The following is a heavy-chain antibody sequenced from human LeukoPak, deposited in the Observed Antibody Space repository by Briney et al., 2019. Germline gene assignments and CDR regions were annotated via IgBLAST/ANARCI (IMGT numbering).Heavy chain of an antibody. V-gene: IGHV4-59*08. J-gene: IGHJ3*02. Sequence: PSETLSLTCTVSGGSISSYYWSWIRQPPGKGLEWIGYTYYSGSTNYNPSLKSRVTISVDTSKNQFSLKPSSVTAADTAVYYCASMIISDAFDIWGQGTMVTVSS. CDR3: ASMIISDAFDI. CDR1: GGSISSYY. D-gene: IGHD3-22*01. CDR2: TYYSGST.